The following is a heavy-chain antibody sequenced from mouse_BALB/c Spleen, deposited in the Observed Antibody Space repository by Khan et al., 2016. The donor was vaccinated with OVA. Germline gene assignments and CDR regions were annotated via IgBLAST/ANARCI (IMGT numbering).Heavy chain of an antibody. CDR3: VREGAYHRSDGWFAY. V-gene: IGHV1-4*01. Sequence: QVQLQQSGAELARPGASVKMSCKASGYIFTSYTMHWVRQRPGQAPEWIGHINPSNYYTNYNQNFKDKATLIVDKSSSTAYMQLNSLTYEDSAVDYCVREGAYHRSDGWFAYWGQGTLVTVSA. CDR1: GYIFTSYT. J-gene: IGHJ3*01. CDR2: INPSNYYT. D-gene: IGHD2-14*01.